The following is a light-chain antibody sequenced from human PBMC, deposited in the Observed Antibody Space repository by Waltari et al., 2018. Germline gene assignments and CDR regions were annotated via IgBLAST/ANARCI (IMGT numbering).Light chain of an antibody. J-gene: IGLJ3*02. Sequence: SSELTQDPAVSVTLGQTVRFTCQGDSLRTSYASWYQLKPGKAPVLFIYGKDKRPSGVPDRISGYSSGTTSSLTITGAQAEDEADYYCYSRKGSANQVVFAGGTKVTVL. CDR2: GKD. CDR3: YSRKGSANQVV. V-gene: IGLV3-19*01. CDR1: SLRTSY.